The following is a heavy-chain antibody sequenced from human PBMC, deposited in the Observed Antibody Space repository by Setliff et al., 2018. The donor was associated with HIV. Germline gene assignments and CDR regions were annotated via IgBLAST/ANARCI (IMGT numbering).Heavy chain of an antibody. J-gene: IGHJ4*02. CDR3: ARGHWVTGTTPIDY. Sequence: SETLSLTCAVYHGSFSDYYWSWIRQPPGRGLEWIGEINHSGSTYYNASFQSRVTLSVDPSKNQFSPNLTSMTAADTAVYYCARGHWVTGTTPIDYWGQGTLVTVSS. D-gene: IGHD1-20*01. V-gene: IGHV4-34*01. CDR2: INHSGST. CDR1: HGSFSDYY.